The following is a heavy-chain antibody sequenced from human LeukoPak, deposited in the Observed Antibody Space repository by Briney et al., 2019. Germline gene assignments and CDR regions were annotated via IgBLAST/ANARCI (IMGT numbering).Heavy chain of an antibody. Sequence: ASVKVSCKPSGYTLTDYYLHWVRQAPGQGLEWMGWINPNSGGTNYAQKFQGRVAMTRDTSLSTAYMELSRLTSDDTALYYCTRGTYLHLFDYWGQGTLVTVSS. D-gene: IGHD1-26*01. J-gene: IGHJ4*02. V-gene: IGHV1-2*02. CDR2: INPNSGGT. CDR1: GYTLTDYY. CDR3: TRGTYLHLFDY.